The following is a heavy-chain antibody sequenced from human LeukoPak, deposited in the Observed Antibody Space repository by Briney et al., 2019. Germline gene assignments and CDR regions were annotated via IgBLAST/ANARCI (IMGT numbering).Heavy chain of an antibody. CDR3: ASRVVTAIRPGAIDI. CDR1: GGSISSGGYY. CDR2: IYYSGST. D-gene: IGHD2-21*02. V-gene: IGHV4-31*03. J-gene: IGHJ3*02. Sequence: SQTLSLTCTVSGGSISSGGYYWSWIRQHPGKGLEWIGYIYYSGSTYYNPSLKSRVTISVDTSKNQFSLKLSSVTAADTAVYYCASRVVTAIRPGAIDIWGQGTMVTVSS.